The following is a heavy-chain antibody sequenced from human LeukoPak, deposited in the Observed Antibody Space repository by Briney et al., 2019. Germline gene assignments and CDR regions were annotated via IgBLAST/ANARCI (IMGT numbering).Heavy chain of an antibody. CDR1: GYTFTSYD. V-gene: IGHV1-8*01. Sequence: ASVKVSCKASGYTFTSYDINWVRQATGQGLEWMGWMNPNGGNTGYAQKFQGRVTMTRNTSISTAYMELSSLRSEDTAVYYCARGPTMVRGVGPDMDVWGKGTTVTVSS. CDR2: MNPNGGNT. D-gene: IGHD3-10*01. CDR3: ARGPTMVRGVGPDMDV. J-gene: IGHJ6*03.